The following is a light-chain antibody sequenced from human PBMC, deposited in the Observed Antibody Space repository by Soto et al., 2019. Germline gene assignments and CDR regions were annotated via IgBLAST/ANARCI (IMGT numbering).Light chain of an antibody. J-gene: IGLJ2*01. Sequence: QLVLTQSPSASASLGASVKLTCTLSSGHSSYAIAWHQQQPEKGPRYLMKVNSDGSHIKGDGIPDRFSGSSSGAERYLTISSLQSEVEADYYCQTWGSGIQGVFGGGTKLTVL. CDR1: SGHSSYA. V-gene: IGLV4-69*01. CDR3: QTWGSGIQGV. CDR2: VNSDGSH.